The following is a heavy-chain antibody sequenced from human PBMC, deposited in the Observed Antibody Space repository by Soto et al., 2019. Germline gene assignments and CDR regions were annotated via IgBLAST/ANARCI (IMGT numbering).Heavy chain of an antibody. CDR1: GFTFSSYA. J-gene: IGHJ4*02. CDR3: AKTLPADVLIITMIVVVGVYFAY. D-gene: IGHD3-22*01. Sequence: EVQLLESGGGLVQPGGSLRLSCAASGFTFSSYAMSWVRQAPGKGLEWVSAISGSGGSTYYADSVKGRFTISRDNSKNTQYLQMTSLRAEDTAVYYCAKTLPADVLIITMIVVVGVYFAYWGQGSLVTVSS. V-gene: IGHV3-23*01. CDR2: ISGSGGST.